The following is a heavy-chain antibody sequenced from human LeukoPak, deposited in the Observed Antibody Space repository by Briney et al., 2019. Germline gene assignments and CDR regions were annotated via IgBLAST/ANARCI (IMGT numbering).Heavy chain of an antibody. J-gene: IGHJ4*02. D-gene: IGHD3-22*01. CDR3: ARGGYYYDSSGYFRSDY. V-gene: IGHV3-74*01. CDR1: GFTFRSYW. CDR2: INSDGSST. Sequence: GGSLRLSCAASGFTFRSYWMHWVRQAPGKGLVWVSRINSDGSSTSYADSVKGRFTISRDNAKNTLYLQMNSLRAEDTAVYYCARGGYYYDSSGYFRSDYWGQGTLVTVSS.